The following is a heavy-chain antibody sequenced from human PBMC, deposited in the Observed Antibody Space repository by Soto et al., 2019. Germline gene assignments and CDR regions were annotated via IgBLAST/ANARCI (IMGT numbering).Heavy chain of an antibody. V-gene: IGHV4-39*02. CDR1: GGSIKNGDYF. D-gene: IGHD2-2*01. CDR2: VHSSGGT. CDR3: ARAVYCTTANCWDDFHYYNIDV. J-gene: IGHJ6*02. Sequence: SETLSLTCTVSGGSIKNGDYFWGWIRQPPGKGLEWIGSVHSSGGTYYNSSLNGRVTISIDTSNNHFSLNLISVTAADTAVYYCARAVYCTTANCWDDFHYYNIDVWGQGTAVTVSS.